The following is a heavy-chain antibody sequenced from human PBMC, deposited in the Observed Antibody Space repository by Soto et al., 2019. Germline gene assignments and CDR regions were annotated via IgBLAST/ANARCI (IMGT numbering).Heavy chain of an antibody. D-gene: IGHD4-17*01. CDR3: ASRHDFGAYPEGFDI. CDR1: GDSISSGGYY. Sequence: QVVLQESGPGLVKPSQTISLTCAVSGDSISSGGYYWSWIRQRPGKGLEWIAFIYHSGTTYFNLSLKSRIIISMDTSRNQFALSLSSVTAADSAVYYCASRHDFGAYPEGFDIWGQGTMVTVAS. V-gene: IGHV4-31*11. CDR2: IYHSGTT. J-gene: IGHJ3*02.